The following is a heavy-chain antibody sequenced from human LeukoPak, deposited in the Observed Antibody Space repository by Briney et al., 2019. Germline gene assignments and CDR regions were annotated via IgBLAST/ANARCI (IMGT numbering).Heavy chain of an antibody. CDR1: GGSISSSSYY. Sequence: ETLSLTCTVSGGSISSSSYYWGWIRQPPGKGLEWVATIKQDGSEKHYLDSVKGRFTISRDNAENSLYLQMNSLRAEDTAVYSCVRGRGWYLDLWGRGTQVTVSS. J-gene: IGHJ2*01. V-gene: IGHV3-7*04. CDR3: VRGRGWYLDL. CDR2: IKQDGSEK.